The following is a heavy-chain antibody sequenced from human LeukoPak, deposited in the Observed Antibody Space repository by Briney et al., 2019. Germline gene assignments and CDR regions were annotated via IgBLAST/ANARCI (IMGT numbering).Heavy chain of an antibody. CDR2: INSDGSST. D-gene: IGHD3-3*01. CDR1: GFTFSSYW. Sequence: GGSLRLSCAASGFTFSSYWMHWVRQAPGKGLVWASRINSDGSSTSYADSVKGRFTISRDNAKNTLYLQMNSLRAEDTAVYYCASNLRFLEWFPLDYWGQGTLVTVSS. J-gene: IGHJ4*01. V-gene: IGHV3-74*01. CDR3: ASNLRFLEWFPLDY.